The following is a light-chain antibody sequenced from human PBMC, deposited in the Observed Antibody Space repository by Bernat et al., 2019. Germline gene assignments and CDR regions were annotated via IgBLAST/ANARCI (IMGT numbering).Light chain of an antibody. Sequence: NFMLTQPHSVSESPGKTVTISCTRSSGSIASNYVQWYQQRPGSAPTTVIYDDNQRPSGVPDRFSGSIDSSSNSASLTISGLKTEDEADYYGQSYDSSRHVSGGGTKLTVL. CDR3: QSYDSSRHV. CDR2: DDN. V-gene: IGLV6-57*04. CDR1: SGSIASNY. J-gene: IGLJ3*02.